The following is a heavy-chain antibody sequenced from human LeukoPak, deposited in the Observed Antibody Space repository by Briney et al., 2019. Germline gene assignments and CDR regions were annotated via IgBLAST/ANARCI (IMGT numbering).Heavy chain of an antibody. J-gene: IGHJ4*02. CDR2: ISSSGST. CDR3: AGGDYVTPAPVDY. Sequence: SETLSLTCTVSGDSISSGDYYWSWIRQPAGKGLEWIGRISSSGSTNYNPSLKSRVTISVDTSKNQFSLKLSSVTAADTAVYYCAGGDYVTPAPVDYWGQGTLVTVSS. CDR1: GDSISSGDYY. D-gene: IGHD4-17*01. V-gene: IGHV4-61*02.